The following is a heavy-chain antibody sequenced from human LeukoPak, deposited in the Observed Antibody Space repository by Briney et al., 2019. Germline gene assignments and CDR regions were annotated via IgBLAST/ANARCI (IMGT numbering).Heavy chain of an antibody. CDR3: ARDLLLGSGSYYNIDY. D-gene: IGHD3-10*01. V-gene: IGHV3-21*01. CDR2: ISSSSSYI. J-gene: IGHJ4*02. Sequence: GGSLRLSCAASGFTFSSYSMNWVRQAPGKGLEWVSSISSSSSYIYYADSVKGRFTISRDNAKNSLYLLMNSLRAEDTAMYYCARDLLLGSGSYYNIDYWGQGTLVTVSS. CDR1: GFTFSSYS.